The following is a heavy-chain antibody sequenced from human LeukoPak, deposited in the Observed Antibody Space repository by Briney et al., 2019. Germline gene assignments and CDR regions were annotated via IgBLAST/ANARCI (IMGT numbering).Heavy chain of an antibody. J-gene: IGHJ3*02. Sequence: SETLSLTCTVSGGSVSSGTYYWSWIRQPPGKGLEWIGYIYYSGSTNYNPSLKSRVTVSVDTSKNQCSLKLNSVTTADTAVYYCTRSTNLEAFDIWGQGTMVTVYS. CDR3: TRSTNLEAFDI. CDR1: GGSVSSGTYY. D-gene: IGHD2-8*01. V-gene: IGHV4-61*01. CDR2: IYYSGST.